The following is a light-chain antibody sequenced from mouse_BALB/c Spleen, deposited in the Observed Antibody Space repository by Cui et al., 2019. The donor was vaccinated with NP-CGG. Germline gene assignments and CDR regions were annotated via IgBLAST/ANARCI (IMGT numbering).Light chain of an antibody. J-gene: IGLJ1*01. Sequence: QAVVTQVSALTTSPGETVTLTCRSSNGAVPTSNYANWVQEKPDHLFTGLIGGTNNRAPGVPARFSGSLIGDKATLTITGAQTEDEAIYFCALWYSNHWVFGGGTKLTVL. CDR3: ALWYSNHWV. CDR2: GTN. V-gene: IGLV1*01. CDR1: NGAVPTSNY.